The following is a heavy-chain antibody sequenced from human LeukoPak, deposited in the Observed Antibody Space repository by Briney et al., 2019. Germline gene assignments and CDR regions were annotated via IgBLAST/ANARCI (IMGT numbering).Heavy chain of an antibody. D-gene: IGHD3-10*01. V-gene: IGHV3-23*01. CDR1: GFTFSIYV. CDR3: ATTPGAYYYYHMDV. CDR2: ILGSGGGT. Sequence: PGGSLRLSCAASGFTFSIYVMTWVRQAPGKGLEWVSAILGSGGGTYYTDSVKGRFTISRDNSKSTLYLQMNSLRAEDTAVYYCATTPGAYYYYHMDVWGQGTTVTVSS. J-gene: IGHJ6*02.